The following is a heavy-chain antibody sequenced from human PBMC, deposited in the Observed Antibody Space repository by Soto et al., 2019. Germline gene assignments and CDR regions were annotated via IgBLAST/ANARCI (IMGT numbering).Heavy chain of an antibody. J-gene: IGHJ6*02. CDR2: MNPNSGNT. CDR1: GYTFTSYD. D-gene: IGHD3-10*01. V-gene: IGHV1-8*01. CDR3: ARSGTMVRGVQLGAYYYGMDV. Sequence: GASVKVSCKASGYTFTSYDINWVRQATGQGLEWMGWMNPNSGNTGYAQKFQGRVTMTRNTSISTAYMELSSLRSEDTAVYYCARSGTMVRGVQLGAYYYGMDVWGQGTTVTVSS.